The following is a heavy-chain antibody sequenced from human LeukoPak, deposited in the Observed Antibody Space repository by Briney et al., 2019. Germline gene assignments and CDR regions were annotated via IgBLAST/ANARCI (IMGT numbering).Heavy chain of an antibody. D-gene: IGHD6-13*01. V-gene: IGHV1-24*01. Sequence: ASVKVSCKVSGSTLTELSMHWVRQAPGKGLEWMGGFDPEDGETIYAQKFQGRVTMAEDTSTDTAYMELSSLRSEDTAVYYCATLWYSSSRGIGNYFDYWGQGTLVTVSS. CDR2: FDPEDGET. J-gene: IGHJ4*02. CDR3: ATLWYSSSRGIGNYFDY. CDR1: GSTLTELS.